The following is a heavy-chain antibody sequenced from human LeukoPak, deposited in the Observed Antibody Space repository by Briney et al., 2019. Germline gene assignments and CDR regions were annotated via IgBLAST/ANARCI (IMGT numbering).Heavy chain of an antibody. CDR1: GFTFSSYA. V-gene: IGHV3-23*01. CDR2: ISGSGGST. CDR3: AKADYYDFWSGYFDY. D-gene: IGHD3-3*01. Sequence: PGASLRLSCAASGFTFSSYAMSWVRQAPGKGLEWVSAISGSGGSTYYADSVKGRFTISRDNSKNTLYLQMNSLRAEDTAVYYCAKADYYDFWSGYFDYRGQGTLVTVSS. J-gene: IGHJ4*02.